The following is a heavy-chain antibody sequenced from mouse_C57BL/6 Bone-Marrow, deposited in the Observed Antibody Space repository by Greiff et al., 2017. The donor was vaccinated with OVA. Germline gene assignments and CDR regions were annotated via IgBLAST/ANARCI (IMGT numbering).Heavy chain of an antibody. CDR3: ARHRWDYDGGDYCYAMDY. D-gene: IGHD2-4*01. J-gene: IGHJ4*01. V-gene: IGHV5-6*01. Sequence: EVKLMESGGDLVKPGGSLKLSCAASGFTFSSYGMSWVRQTPDKRLEWVATISSGGSYTYYPDSVKGRFTISRDNAKNTLYLQMSSLKSEDTAMYYCARHRWDYDGGDYCYAMDYWVRGTSVTVSS. CDR2: ISSGGSYT. CDR1: GFTFSSYG.